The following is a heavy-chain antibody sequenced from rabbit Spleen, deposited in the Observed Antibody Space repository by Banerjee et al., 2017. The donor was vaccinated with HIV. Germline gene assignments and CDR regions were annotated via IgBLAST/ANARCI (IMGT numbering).Heavy chain of an antibody. CDR1: GFSFNSGYD. CDR3: ARDTGSSFSSYGMDL. D-gene: IGHD8-1*01. Sequence: QSLEESGGGLVKPGASLTLTCKGSGFSFNSGYDMCWVRQAPGKGLEWIACSYAGSSGSTYSAIWAKGRFAISKTSSATVTLQMTSLTAADTATYFCARDTGSSFSSYGMDLWGQGTLVTVS. V-gene: IGHV1S40*01. CDR2: SYAGSSGST. J-gene: IGHJ6*01.